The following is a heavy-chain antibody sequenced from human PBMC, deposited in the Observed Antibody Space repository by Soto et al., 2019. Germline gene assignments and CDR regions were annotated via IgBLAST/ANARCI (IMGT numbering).Heavy chain of an antibody. V-gene: IGHV3-21*01. CDR2: ISSNSAYI. J-gene: IGHJ5*02. CDR1: GFTFRSFT. CDR3: TRDASEECSARGWFEP. Sequence: PGGSLRLSCAASGFTFRSFTINWVRQAPWKGLEWVSTISSNSAYIYYTDALRGRFTISRDNANNSLHLKMNSLRAEDTAVYYCTRDASEECSARGWFEPWGGLTLVSGCS. D-gene: IGHD6-25*01.